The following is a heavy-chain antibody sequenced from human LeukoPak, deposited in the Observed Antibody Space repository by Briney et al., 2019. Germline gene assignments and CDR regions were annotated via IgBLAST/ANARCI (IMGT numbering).Heavy chain of an antibody. D-gene: IGHD3-22*01. V-gene: IGHV3-30*02. CDR2: IRYDGSDK. J-gene: IGHJ4*02. Sequence: GGSLRLSCTASGFSFSSYGVHWVRQAPGKGLEWVAFIRYDGSDKYYADSVKGRFTISRDDSKNMLYLQMNSLRAEDTAVYYCARESQSYDSSGSTFDYWGQGTLVTVSS. CDR1: GFSFSSYG. CDR3: ARESQSYDSSGSTFDY.